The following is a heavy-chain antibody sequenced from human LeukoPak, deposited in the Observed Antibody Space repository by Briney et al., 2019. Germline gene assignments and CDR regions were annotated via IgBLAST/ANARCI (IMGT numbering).Heavy chain of an antibody. V-gene: IGHV4-59*08. J-gene: IGHJ5*02. D-gene: IGHD3-3*01. Sequence: SETLSLTCSVSGGSTTGYFWTWIRQPPGKGPEWIGYVYYKGDTSYSPSLDSRVSISVDTSKNQISLKLSSVTAADTAVYYCARHMWSGTSWFDPWGQGTLVTVSS. CDR1: GGSTTGYF. CDR3: ARHMWSGTSWFDP. CDR2: VYYKGDT.